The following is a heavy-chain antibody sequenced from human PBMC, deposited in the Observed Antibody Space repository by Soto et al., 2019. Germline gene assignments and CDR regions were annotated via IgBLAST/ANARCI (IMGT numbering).Heavy chain of an antibody. CDR2: IWYDGSNK. CDR3: ARDSVFWSGYYSYYYGMDV. Sequence: GGSLRLSCAASGFTFSSYGMHWVRQAPGKGLEWVAVIWYDGSNKYYADSVKGRFTISRDNSKNTLYLQMNSLRAEDTAVYYCARDSVFWSGYYSYYYGMDVWGQGTTVTVSS. V-gene: IGHV3-33*01. D-gene: IGHD3-3*01. J-gene: IGHJ6*02. CDR1: GFTFSSYG.